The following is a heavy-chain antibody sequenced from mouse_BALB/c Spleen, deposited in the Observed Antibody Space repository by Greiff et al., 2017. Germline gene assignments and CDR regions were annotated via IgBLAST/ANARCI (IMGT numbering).Heavy chain of an antibody. CDR1: GYTFTRYY. CDR3: ARGGNYYAMDY. D-gene: IGHD2-1*01. CDR2: IYPGNVNT. J-gene: IGHJ4*01. Sequence: QVQLQQSGPELVKPGASVRISCKASGYTFTRYYIHWVKQRPGQGLEWIGWIYPGNVNTKYNEKFKGKATLTADKSSSTAYMQLSSLTSEDSAVYFCARGGNYYAMDYWGQGTSVTVSS. V-gene: IGHV1S56*01.